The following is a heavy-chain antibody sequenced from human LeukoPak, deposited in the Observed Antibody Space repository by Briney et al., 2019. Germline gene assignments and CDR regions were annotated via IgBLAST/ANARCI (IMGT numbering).Heavy chain of an antibody. Sequence: GGSLRLSCAGSGFTFSSYLMSWVRQAPGKGLEWVANIKQDGSEKYYVDSVKGRFTISRDNSKNKVYLQMNSLRAEDTALYYCAKGANWNFRTADRLDPWGQGTLVTVSS. CDR3: AKGANWNFRTADRLDP. CDR2: IKQDGSEK. D-gene: IGHD1-1*01. V-gene: IGHV3-7*03. J-gene: IGHJ5*02. CDR1: GFTFSSYL.